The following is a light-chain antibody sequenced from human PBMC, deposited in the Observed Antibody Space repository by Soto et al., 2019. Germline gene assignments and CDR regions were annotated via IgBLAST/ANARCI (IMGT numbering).Light chain of an antibody. CDR3: QQRNNWPGGLN. V-gene: IGKV3-11*01. CDR2: DAS. CDR1: QSISTY. Sequence: IVLTQSPGTLSLSPGERATLSCRASQSISTYLAWYQQKPGQTPRLLIYDASTRATGIPARFSGSGSGTDFTLTISSLEPEDFAVYYCQQRNNWPGGLNFGGGTMVEIK. J-gene: IGKJ4*01.